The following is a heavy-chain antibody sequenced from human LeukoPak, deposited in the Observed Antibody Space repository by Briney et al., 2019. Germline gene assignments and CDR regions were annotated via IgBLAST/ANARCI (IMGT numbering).Heavy chain of an antibody. CDR3: ARDLDSGYDY. D-gene: IGHD5-12*01. CDR1: GGTFSSFA. V-gene: IGHV1-69*01. CDR2: IIPIFGTA. Sequence: SVKVSCKASGGTFSSFAISWVRQAPGQGLEWMGGIIPIFGTAKYAQKFQGRVTITADESTSTAYMELSSLRSEDSAVYYCARDLDSGYDYWGQGTLVTVSS. J-gene: IGHJ4*02.